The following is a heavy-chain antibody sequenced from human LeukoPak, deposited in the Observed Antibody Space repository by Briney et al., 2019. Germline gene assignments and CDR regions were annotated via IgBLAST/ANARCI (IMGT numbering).Heavy chain of an antibody. D-gene: IGHD3-10*01. J-gene: IGHJ6*03. V-gene: IGHV3-66*01. CDR2: IYSGGST. CDR3: AREHYGSGSYYYYMDV. Sequence: GGSLRLSCAASGFTVSSNYMSWVRQAPGKGLEWVSVIYSGGSTYYADSVKGRFTISRDNSKNTLYLQMNSLRAEDTAVYYWAREHYGSGSYYYYMDVWGKGTTVTISS. CDR1: GFTVSSNY.